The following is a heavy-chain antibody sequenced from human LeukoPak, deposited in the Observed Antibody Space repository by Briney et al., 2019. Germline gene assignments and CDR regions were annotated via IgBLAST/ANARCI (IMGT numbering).Heavy chain of an antibody. CDR2: IYPGDSDN. J-gene: IGHJ3*02. V-gene: IGHV5-51*01. D-gene: IGHD7-27*01. Sequence: GESLKISCKGSGYTFTSYWIAWVRQMPGKGLECMGIIYPGDSDNRNSPSFQGQVTISVDRSISTAYLQWSSLKASDTAMYYCARHGLTGSFDIWGQGTMVTVSS. CDR3: ARHGLTGSFDI. CDR1: GYTFTSYW.